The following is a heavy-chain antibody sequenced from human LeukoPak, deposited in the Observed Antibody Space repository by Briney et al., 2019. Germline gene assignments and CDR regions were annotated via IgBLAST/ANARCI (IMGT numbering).Heavy chain of an antibody. D-gene: IGHD3-22*01. CDR2: ISSSGSTI. Sequence: GGSLRLSCAASGFTFSSYEMNWVRQAPGKGLEWVSYISSSGSTIYYADSVKGRFTISRDNAKNSLYLQMNSLRAEDTAVYYCARDSSGYYCDYWGQGTLVTVSS. J-gene: IGHJ4*02. CDR1: GFTFSSYE. V-gene: IGHV3-48*03. CDR3: ARDSSGYYCDY.